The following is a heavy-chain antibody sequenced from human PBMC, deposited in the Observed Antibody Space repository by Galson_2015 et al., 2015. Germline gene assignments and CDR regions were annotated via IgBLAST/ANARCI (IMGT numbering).Heavy chain of an antibody. Sequence: PALAKPTQPLTLTCTCSGFSLRTSEMCVSWIRQPPGKALEWLAIIVWDDDKYYSTALKTRLTISKDTFKNQVVLTMTNMDPVDTATYYCARTRRDSTGYYYFDFWGQGTLVTVSS. CDR1: GFSLRTSEMC. J-gene: IGHJ4*02. CDR2: IVWDDDK. V-gene: IGHV2-70*01. D-gene: IGHD3-22*01. CDR3: ARTRRDSTGYYYFDF.